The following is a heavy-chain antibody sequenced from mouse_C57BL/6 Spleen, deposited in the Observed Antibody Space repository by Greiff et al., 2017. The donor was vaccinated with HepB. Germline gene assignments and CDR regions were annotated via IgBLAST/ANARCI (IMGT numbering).Heavy chain of an antibody. V-gene: IGHV1-50*01. CDR1: GYTFTSYW. D-gene: IGHD1-1*01. Sequence: VQLQQPGAELLKPGASVKLSCKASGYTFTSYWMQWVKQRPGQGLEWIGKIDPSDGYTNYNQKFKGKATLTVDKSSSTAYMQLSSLTSEDSAVYCCSPVYYDSRSFDYWGQGTTLTVSS. CDR3: SPVYYDSRSFDY. CDR2: IDPSDGYT. J-gene: IGHJ2*01.